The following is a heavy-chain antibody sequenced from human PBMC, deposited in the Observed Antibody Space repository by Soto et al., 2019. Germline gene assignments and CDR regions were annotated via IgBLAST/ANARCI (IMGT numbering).Heavy chain of an antibody. V-gene: IGHV3-15*01. Sequence: EAQLVESGGGLVKPGGSLRLSCVASGFNFSNEWMSWVRQAPGKGVEWVGRIKSREDGGATNYATSVKGRFSISRDDSTKTLSLQLNTLKTSARAVYYCTTYIVEESTVDDHGGQGTLVTGSS. CDR3: TTYIVEESTVDDH. CDR1: GFNFSNEW. D-gene: IGHD1-1*01. CDR2: IKSREDGGAT. J-gene: IGHJ5*02.